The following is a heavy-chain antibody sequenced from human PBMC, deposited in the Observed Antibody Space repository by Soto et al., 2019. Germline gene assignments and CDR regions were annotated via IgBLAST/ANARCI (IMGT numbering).Heavy chain of an antibody. CDR3: ARLIVGGAAAFDI. D-gene: IGHD2-15*01. V-gene: IGHV3-7*01. CDR2: IKQDGSEK. J-gene: IGHJ3*02. CDR1: GFTFSSYW. Sequence: EVQLVESGGGLIQPGGSLRLSCAASGFTFSSYWMSWVRQAPGKGLEWVANIKQDGSEKYYVDSVKGRFTISRDNAKNSLYLQMNSLRAEDTAVYYCARLIVGGAAAFDIWGQGTMVTVSS.